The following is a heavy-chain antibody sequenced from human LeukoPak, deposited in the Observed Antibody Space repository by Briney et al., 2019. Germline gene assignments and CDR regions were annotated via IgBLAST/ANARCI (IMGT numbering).Heavy chain of an antibody. V-gene: IGHV3-30*04. D-gene: IGHD5-18*01. CDR2: ISYDGSNK. Sequence: GSLSLSCAASGFTFSSYAMHWVRQAPGKGLEWVAVISYDGSNKYYADSVKGRFTISRDNSKNTLYLQMNSLRAEDTAVYYCAKDVCGSCGYSDYWGQGTLVTVSS. J-gene: IGHJ4*02. CDR3: AKDVCGSCGYSDY. CDR1: GFTFSSYA.